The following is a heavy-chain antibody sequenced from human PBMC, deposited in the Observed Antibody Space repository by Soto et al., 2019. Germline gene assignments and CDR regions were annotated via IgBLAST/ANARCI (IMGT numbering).Heavy chain of an antibody. Sequence: QVQLVQSGAEVKKPGASVMVSCKASGYTFTGYYMHWVRQAPGQGLEWMGWINPNSGGTNYAQKFQGRVTMTRDTSISTAYMELSRLRSDDTAVYYCARGPPAAGTTFPYYYGMDVWGQGTTVTVSS. V-gene: IGHV1-2*02. CDR2: INPNSGGT. D-gene: IGHD1-7*01. CDR3: ARGPPAAGTTFPYYYGMDV. CDR1: GYTFTGYY. J-gene: IGHJ6*02.